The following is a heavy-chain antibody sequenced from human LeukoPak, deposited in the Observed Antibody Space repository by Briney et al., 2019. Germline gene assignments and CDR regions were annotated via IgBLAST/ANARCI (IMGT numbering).Heavy chain of an antibody. CDR3: ARDRRYCSGSTCYSGIDF. Sequence: GGSLRLSCAASGFTFTSSAMHWVRQAPGKGLEWVSGIYSGGSTYYADSVKGRFTISRDNSKNTVYLQMKTLRAEDTAVYYCARDRRYCSGSTCYSGIDFWGQGTLVSVSS. V-gene: IGHV3-53*01. CDR1: GFTFTSSA. J-gene: IGHJ4*02. CDR2: IYSGGST. D-gene: IGHD2-15*01.